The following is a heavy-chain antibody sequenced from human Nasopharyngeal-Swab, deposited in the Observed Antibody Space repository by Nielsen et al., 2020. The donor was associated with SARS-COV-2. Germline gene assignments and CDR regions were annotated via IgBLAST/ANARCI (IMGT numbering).Heavy chain of an antibody. CDR2: MNPNSGNT. V-gene: IGHV1-8*01. CDR3: ARGSFYYYDSSGYYYSY. D-gene: IGHD3-22*01. Sequence: ASLKVSCKASGYTFTSYDINWVRQATGQGLEWMGWMNPNSGNTGYAQKFQGRVTMTRNTSISTAYMELSSLRSEDTAVYYCARGSFYYYDSSGYYYSYWGQGTLVTVSS. CDR1: GYTFTSYD. J-gene: IGHJ4*02.